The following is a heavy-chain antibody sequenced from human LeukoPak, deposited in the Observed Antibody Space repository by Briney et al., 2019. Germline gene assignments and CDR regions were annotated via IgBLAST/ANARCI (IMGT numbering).Heavy chain of an antibody. CDR2: ISSSGSTI. CDR1: GFTFTTYA. J-gene: IGHJ4*02. Sequence: GGSLRLSCAASGFTFTTYAMSWVRQAPGKGLEWVSYISSSGSTIYYADSVKGRFTISRDNAKNSLYLQMNSLRAEDTAVYYCARDQPDGDYGSGYWGQGTLVTVSS. CDR3: ARDQPDGDYGSGY. D-gene: IGHD4-17*01. V-gene: IGHV3-11*01.